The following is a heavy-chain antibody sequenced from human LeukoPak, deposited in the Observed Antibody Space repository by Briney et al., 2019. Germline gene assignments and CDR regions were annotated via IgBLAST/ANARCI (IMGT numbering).Heavy chain of an antibody. Sequence: PGGSLRLSCAASRVTFSIYEMNWVPQAPGKRRWWGSYISSSGSTIYYADSVKGRFTIPRDNAKNSLYLQMNSLRAEDTAVYYCARTPFTMVRGVPSVFFDYWGQGTLVTVSS. D-gene: IGHD3-10*01. CDR2: ISSSGSTI. CDR1: RVTFSIYE. J-gene: IGHJ4*02. V-gene: IGHV3-48*03. CDR3: ARTPFTMVRGVPSVFFDY.